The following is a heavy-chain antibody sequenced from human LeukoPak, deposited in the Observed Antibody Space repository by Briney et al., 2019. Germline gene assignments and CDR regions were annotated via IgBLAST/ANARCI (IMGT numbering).Heavy chain of an antibody. D-gene: IGHD3-22*01. Sequence: GGSLRLSCAASGSTFSSYAVSWVRQAPGKGLEWVSAISGSGGSTYYADSVKGRFTISRDNSKNTLYLQMNSLRAEDTAVYYCAKDYDSSGYYYGLDYWGQGTLVTVSS. CDR1: GSTFSSYA. CDR3: AKDYDSSGYYYGLDY. J-gene: IGHJ4*02. V-gene: IGHV3-23*01. CDR2: ISGSGGST.